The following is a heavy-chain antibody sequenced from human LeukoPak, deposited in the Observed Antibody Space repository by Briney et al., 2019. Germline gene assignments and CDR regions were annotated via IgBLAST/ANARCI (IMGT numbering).Heavy chain of an antibody. CDR3: AREGGPDTSGYDHYNWFDP. J-gene: IGHJ5*02. CDR1: GYTFTDYH. V-gene: IGHV1-2*02. CDR2: INLKSGVA. D-gene: IGHD5-12*01. Sequence: AASVKVSCKASGYTFTDYHMHWVRQAPGQGFEWKGWINLKSGVATYAQKFQGRVTMTRDTSISSAYMELSRLRSDDTAVYYCAREGGPDTSGYDHYNWFDPWGQGTLVTVFS.